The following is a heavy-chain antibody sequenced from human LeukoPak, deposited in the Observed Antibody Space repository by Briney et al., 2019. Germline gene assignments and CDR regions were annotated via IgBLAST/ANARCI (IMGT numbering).Heavy chain of an antibody. CDR2: ISYDGSNK. Sequence: GRSLRLSCAASGFTFSSYAMHWVRQAPSKGLEWVAVISYDGSNKYYADSVKGRFTISRDNSKNTLYLQMNSLRAEDTAVYYCARDRTSISNTGRTYYYYGMDVWGQGTTVTVSS. D-gene: IGHD3-9*01. V-gene: IGHV3-30-3*01. CDR1: GFTFSSYA. J-gene: IGHJ6*02. CDR3: ARDRTSISNTGRTYYYYGMDV.